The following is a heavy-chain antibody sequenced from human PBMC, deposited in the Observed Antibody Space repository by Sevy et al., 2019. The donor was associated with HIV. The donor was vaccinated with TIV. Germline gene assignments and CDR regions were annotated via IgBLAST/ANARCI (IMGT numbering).Heavy chain of an antibody. CDR2: IIPIFGTA. CDR3: ARARRKGVTAFDAFDI. Sequence: ASVKVSCKASGGTFSSYAISWVRQAPGQGLEWMGGIIPIFGTANYAQKFQGRVTITADESTSTAYMELSSLRSEDTAVYYCARARRKGVTAFDAFDIWGQGTMVTVSS. D-gene: IGHD3-10*01. CDR1: GGTFSSYA. V-gene: IGHV1-69*13. J-gene: IGHJ3*02.